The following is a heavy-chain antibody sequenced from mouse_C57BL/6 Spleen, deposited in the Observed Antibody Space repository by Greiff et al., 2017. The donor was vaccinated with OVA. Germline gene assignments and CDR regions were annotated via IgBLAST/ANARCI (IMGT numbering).Heavy chain of an antibody. Sequence: EVKLVESGPGMVKPSQSLSLTCTVTGYSITSGYDWHWIRHFPGNKLEWMGYISYSGSTNYNPSLKSRISITHDSSKNHFFLKLNSVTTEDTATYYCARGEMDDGRYFDVWGTGTTVTVSS. V-gene: IGHV3-1*01. CDR3: ARGEMDDGRYFDV. CDR2: ISYSGST. J-gene: IGHJ1*03. CDR1: GYSITSGYD.